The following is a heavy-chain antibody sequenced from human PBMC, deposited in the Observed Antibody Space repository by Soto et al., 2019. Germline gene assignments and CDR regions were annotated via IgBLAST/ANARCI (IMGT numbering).Heavy chain of an antibody. D-gene: IGHD1-1*01. CDR3: ARVGTGIPYYYYYGMDV. CDR2: INHSGST. Sequence: SETLSLTCAVYGGSFSGYYWSWIRQPPGKGLEWIGEINHSGSTNYNPSLKSRVTISVDTSKNQFSLKLSSVTAADTAVYYCARVGTGIPYYYYYGMDVWGQGTTGTVSS. J-gene: IGHJ6*02. CDR1: GGSFSGYY. V-gene: IGHV4-34*01.